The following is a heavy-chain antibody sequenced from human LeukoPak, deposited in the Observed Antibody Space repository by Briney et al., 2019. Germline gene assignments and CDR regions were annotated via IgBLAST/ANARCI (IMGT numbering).Heavy chain of an antibody. V-gene: IGHV4-39*01. CDR1: GDSTSSRGYY. D-gene: IGHD1-26*01. CDR3: ARHNSGSPYSAFDI. CDR2: MYYSGST. Sequence: PSETLSLTCTVSGDSTSSRGYYWGWIRQPPGKGLEWIGSMYYSGSTYYNSSLKSRVTISGDTYKNQFSLKLSSVTAADTAVYYCARHNSGSPYSAFDIWGQGTMVTVSS. J-gene: IGHJ3*02.